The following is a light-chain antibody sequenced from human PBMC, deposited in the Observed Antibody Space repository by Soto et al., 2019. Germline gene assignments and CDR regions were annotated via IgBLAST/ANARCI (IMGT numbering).Light chain of an antibody. V-gene: IGLV2-14*01. CDR2: DVS. J-gene: IGLJ1*01. Sequence: QSVLTQPASVSGSPGQSITVSCTGTSSDVGGYDHVNWYQQHPGKAPKLMIFDVSNRPSGVSNRFSGFKSGNAASLTISGLQAEDEADYYCNSYTSSSTYVFGTGTKVTVL. CDR1: SSDVGGYDH. CDR3: NSYTSSSTYV.